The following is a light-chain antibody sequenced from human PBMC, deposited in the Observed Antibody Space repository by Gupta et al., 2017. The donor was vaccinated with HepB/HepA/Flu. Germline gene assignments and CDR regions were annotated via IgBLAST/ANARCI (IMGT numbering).Light chain of an antibody. CDR2: AAS. CDR1: QGISTY. Sequence: DIQLTQSPSFLSASVGDRVTISCRASQGISTYLAWYHQKPGEAPKLLIYAASTLQSGVPSRFSGSGSGTEFTLTISSLQPEDFATYYCQQLHSFPLTFGSGTKVEIK. V-gene: IGKV1-9*01. CDR3: QQLHSFPLT. J-gene: IGKJ4*01.